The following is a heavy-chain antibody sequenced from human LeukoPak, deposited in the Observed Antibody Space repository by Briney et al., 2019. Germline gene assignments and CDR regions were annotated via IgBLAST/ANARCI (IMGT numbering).Heavy chain of an antibody. J-gene: IGHJ5*02. D-gene: IGHD3-9*01. CDR2: ISSSGSTI. CDR1: GFTFSDYY. Sequence: GSLRLSCAASGFTFSDYYMSWIRLAPGKGLEWVSYISSSGSTIYYADSVKGRFTISRDNAKNSLYLQMNSLRAEDTAVYYCARDQAPYYDILTGPTRMAVWFDPWGQGTLVTVSS. V-gene: IGHV3-11*01. CDR3: ARDQAPYYDILTGPTRMAVWFDP.